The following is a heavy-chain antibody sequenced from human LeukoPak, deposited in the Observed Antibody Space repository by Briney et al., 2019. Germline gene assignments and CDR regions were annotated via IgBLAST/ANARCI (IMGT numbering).Heavy chain of an antibody. CDR3: ARERGAAANWFDP. J-gene: IGHJ5*02. CDR1: GGSILSTIYY. D-gene: IGHD6-13*01. Sequence: ASETLSLTCTVSGGSILSTIYYWAWIRQPPGKGLEWIGSIHYSGPTYYNPSLKSRVTISIDTSKSQFSLKLTSVTAADTAVYYCARERGAAANWFDPWGQGTLVTVSS. CDR2: IHYSGPT. V-gene: IGHV4-39*07.